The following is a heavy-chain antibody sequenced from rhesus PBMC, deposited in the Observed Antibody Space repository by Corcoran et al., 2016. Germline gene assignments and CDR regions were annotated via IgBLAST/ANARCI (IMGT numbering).Heavy chain of an antibody. J-gene: IGHJ4*01. CDR3: ARRRSIAAAGTDY. CDR1: GLSISTTRTG. V-gene: IGHV2-95*01. Sequence: QVTSKESGPALVKPTQTLTLTCTFSGLSISTTRTGEGWIRPPPTKALEWLASIYWNDNKYYSTSLKSRLTISKDTSKNQVVLTMTHMDPVDTATYYCARRRSIAAAGTDYWGQGVLVTVSS. D-gene: IGHD6-25*01. CDR2: IYWNDNK.